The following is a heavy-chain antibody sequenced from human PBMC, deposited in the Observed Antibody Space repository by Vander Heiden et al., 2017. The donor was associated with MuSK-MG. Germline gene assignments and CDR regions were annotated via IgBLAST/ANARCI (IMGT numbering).Heavy chain of an antibody. V-gene: IGHV5-51*01. CDR2: IYPGDSET. CDR3: ARHKARDAFDI. CDR1: GYSFTSYW. J-gene: IGHJ3*02. Sequence: EVQLVQSGAEVKKPGESLKISCKGSGYSFTSYWIGWVRQMPGKGLEWMGIIYPGDSETRDSPSFQGQVTISADKAISTAYMQWRRMKASDTAMYYVARHKARDAFDIWCQGTMVTVYS.